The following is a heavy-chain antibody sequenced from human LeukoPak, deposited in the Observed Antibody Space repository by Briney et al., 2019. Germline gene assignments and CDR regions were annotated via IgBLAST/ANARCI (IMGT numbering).Heavy chain of an antibody. V-gene: IGHV3-30-3*01. J-gene: IGHJ4*02. CDR3: ARDRWQQLVRGAYDY. D-gene: IGHD6-13*01. CDR2: ISYDGSNK. Sequence: PGRSLRLSCAASGFTFSSYAMHWVRQAPGKGLEWVAVISYDGSNKYYADSVKGRFTISRDNSKNTLYLQMNSLRAEDTAVYYCARDRWQQLVRGAYDYWGQGTLVTVSS. CDR1: GFTFSSYA.